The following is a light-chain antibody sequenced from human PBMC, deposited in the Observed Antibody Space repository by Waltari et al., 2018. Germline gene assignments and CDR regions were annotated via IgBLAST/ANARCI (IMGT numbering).Light chain of an antibody. J-gene: IGLJ2*01. CDR2: NVS. V-gene: IGLV2-14*03. CDR1: SSDLGGSNY. CDR3: SSYTASSTLVV. Sequence: QSALTQPASVSGSPGHSITISCTGTSSDLGGSNYVSWYQQHPGKVPKLIIYNVSFRPAEVAARVSGSKPGNTASLAIAELQAEDDADYYCSSYTASSTLVVFGGGTKVTVL.